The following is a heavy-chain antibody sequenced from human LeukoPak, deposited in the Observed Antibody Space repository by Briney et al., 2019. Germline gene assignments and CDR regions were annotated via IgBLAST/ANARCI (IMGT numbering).Heavy chain of an antibody. CDR3: AKDLEPTVTSFDY. CDR2: ISYDGSNK. CDR1: GFIFSSYN. Sequence: GGSLRLSCAASGFIFSSYNIDWVRQAPGKGLEWVAVISYDGSNKYYADSVKGRFTISRDNSKNTLYLQMNSLRAEDTAVYYCAKDLEPTVTSFDYWGQGTLVTVSS. J-gene: IGHJ4*02. D-gene: IGHD4-17*01. V-gene: IGHV3-30*18.